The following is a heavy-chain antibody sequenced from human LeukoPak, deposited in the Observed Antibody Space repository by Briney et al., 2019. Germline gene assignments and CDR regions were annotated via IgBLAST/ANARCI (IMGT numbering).Heavy chain of an antibody. Sequence: PGGSLRLSCAASGFILSSYLMSWVRQAPGKGLEWVASIKEGGSEKYYVDSVKVRFTISRDSAKNSLYLQMNSLRVEDTAVYYCVRDSDRRSDCWGQGTLVTVSS. J-gene: IGHJ4*02. D-gene: IGHD3-22*01. CDR2: IKEGGSEK. CDR1: GFILSSYL. V-gene: IGHV3-7*05. CDR3: VRDSDRRSDC.